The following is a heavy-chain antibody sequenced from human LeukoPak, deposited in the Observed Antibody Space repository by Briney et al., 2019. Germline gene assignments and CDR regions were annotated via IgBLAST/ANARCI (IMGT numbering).Heavy chain of an antibody. CDR1: GGSFTSYG. CDR3: ARALRITGTRRCLGY. CDR2: INPNSGGT. D-gene: IGHD1-7*01. J-gene: IGHJ4*02. Sequence: ASVKVSCKASGGSFTSYGISWVRQAPGQGLEWMGWINPNSGGTNYAQKFQGRVTMTRDTSISTAYMELSSLRSEDTAVYYCARALRITGTRRCLGYWGQGTLVTVSS. V-gene: IGHV1-2*02.